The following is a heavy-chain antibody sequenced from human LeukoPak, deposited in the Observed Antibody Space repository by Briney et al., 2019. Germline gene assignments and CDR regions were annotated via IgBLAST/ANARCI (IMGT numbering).Heavy chain of an antibody. D-gene: IGHD1-26*01. CDR3: ARGEVDDAFDI. V-gene: IGHV1-69*13. Sequence: ASVNVSCKASGGTFSSYAISWVRQAPGQGLEWMGGIIPIFGPANYVQKFQGRVTITADESTSTAYMELSSLRSEDTAVYYCARGEVDDAFDIWGQGPMVTVPS. CDR2: IIPIFGPA. CDR1: GGTFSSYA. J-gene: IGHJ3*02.